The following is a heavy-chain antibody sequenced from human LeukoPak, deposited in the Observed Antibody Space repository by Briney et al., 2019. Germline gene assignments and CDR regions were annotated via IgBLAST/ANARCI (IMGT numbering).Heavy chain of an antibody. CDR1: GGSFSGYY. Sequence: SETLSLTCAVYGGSFSGYYWSWIRQPPGKGLEWIGEINHSGSTNYNPSLKSRVTISVDTSKNQFSLKLSSVTAADTAVYYCARFDGRVGMDVWGQGTTVTVSS. J-gene: IGHJ6*02. V-gene: IGHV4-34*01. CDR3: ARFDGRVGMDV. CDR2: INHSGST.